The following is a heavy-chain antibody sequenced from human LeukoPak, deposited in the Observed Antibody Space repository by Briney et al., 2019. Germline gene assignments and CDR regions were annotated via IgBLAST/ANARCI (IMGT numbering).Heavy chain of an antibody. CDR3: AREYSSGWSLDY. D-gene: IGHD6-19*01. CDR2: INSDGNSV. Sequence: GGSLRLSCEASGFTFSSYWMHWVRQAPGKGLVWVSRINSDGNSVTYADSVKGRLTISRDNAKNTLYLQMNSLKAEDTAVYYCAREYSSGWSLDYWGQGTLVTVSS. J-gene: IGHJ4*02. CDR1: GFTFSSYW. V-gene: IGHV3-74*01.